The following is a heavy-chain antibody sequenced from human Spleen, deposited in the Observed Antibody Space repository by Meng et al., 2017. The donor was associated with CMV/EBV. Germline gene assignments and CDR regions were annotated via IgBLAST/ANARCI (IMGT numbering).Heavy chain of an antibody. Sequence: GESLKISCAASGFTFSDYYMSWIRQAPGKGLEWVSYISSSGSTIYYADSVKGRFTISRDNAKNSLYLQMNSLRAEDTAVYYCARLRRMAVPGVFDYWGQGTLVTVSS. D-gene: IGHD6-19*01. CDR2: ISSSGSTI. J-gene: IGHJ4*02. V-gene: IGHV3-11*04. CDR1: GFTFSDYY. CDR3: ARLRRMAVPGVFDY.